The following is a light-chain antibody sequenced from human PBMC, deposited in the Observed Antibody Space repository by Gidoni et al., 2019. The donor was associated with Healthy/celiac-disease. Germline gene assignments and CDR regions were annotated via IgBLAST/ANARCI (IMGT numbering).Light chain of an antibody. CDR3: QQYGSSRYT. J-gene: IGKJ2*01. V-gene: IGKV3-20*01. CDR1: QSVSSSY. CDR2: GAS. Sequence: ELVLPQSPGTLSLSPGERATLSCRASQSVSSSYFAWYQQKPGQAPRLLIYGASSRATGIPDRISGRGSGTVFTLTISRLEPEDFAVYYCQQYGSSRYTFGQGTKLEIK.